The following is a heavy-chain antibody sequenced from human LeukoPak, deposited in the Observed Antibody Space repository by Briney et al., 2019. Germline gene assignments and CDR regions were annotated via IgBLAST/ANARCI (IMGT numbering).Heavy chain of an antibody. J-gene: IGHJ4*02. CDR1: GFTFSSYS. Sequence: GGSLRLSCAASGFTFSSYSMNWVRQAPGKGLEWVSSISSSSSYIYYADSVKGRFTIPRDNAKNSLYLQMNSLRAEDTAVYYCASTCSGGSCYSYGFDYWGQGTLITVSS. CDR3: ASTCSGGSCYSYGFDY. CDR2: ISSSSSYI. V-gene: IGHV3-21*01. D-gene: IGHD2-15*01.